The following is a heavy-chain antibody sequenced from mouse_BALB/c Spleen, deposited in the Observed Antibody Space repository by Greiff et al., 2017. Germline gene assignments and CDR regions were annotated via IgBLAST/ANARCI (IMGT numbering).Heavy chain of an antibody. D-gene: IGHD3-2*02. CDR1: GYSITSDYA. Sequence: VQLQQSGPGLVKPSQSLSLTCTVTGYSITSDYAWNWIRQFPGNKLEWMGYISYSGSTSYNPSLKSRISITRDTSKNQFFLQLNSVTTEDTATYYCARVRDYYAMDYWGQGTSVTVSS. CDR3: ARVRDYYAMDY. V-gene: IGHV3-2*02. CDR2: ISYSGST. J-gene: IGHJ4*01.